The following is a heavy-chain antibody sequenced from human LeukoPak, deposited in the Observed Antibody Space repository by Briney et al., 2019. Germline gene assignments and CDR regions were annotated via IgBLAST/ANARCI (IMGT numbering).Heavy chain of an antibody. V-gene: IGHV3-20*04. D-gene: IGHD2-2*01. CDR1: GFAFDEHG. CDR2: INWSGGST. Sequence: GGSLRLSCTASGFAFDEHGMGWVRQVPGKGLEWVSGINWSGGSTGYADPLRGRFTISRDNAKNSLYLQLDSLRAEDTALYYCARAPITSPFYFDYWGQGTLVTVSS. J-gene: IGHJ4*02. CDR3: ARAPITSPFYFDY.